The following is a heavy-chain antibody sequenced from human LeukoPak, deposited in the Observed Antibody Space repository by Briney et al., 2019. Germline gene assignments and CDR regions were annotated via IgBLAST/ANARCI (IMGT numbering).Heavy chain of an antibody. CDR1: GFTFSSYS. J-gene: IGHJ4*02. CDR2: ISSSSSYI. D-gene: IGHD3-16*01. CDR3: AKNPTLRSLQPMDY. Sequence: GGSLRLSCAASGFTFSSYSMNWVRQAPGKGLEWVSSISSSSSYIYYADSVKGRFTISRDNAKNSLYLQMNSLRAEDTAVYYCAKNPTLRSLQPMDYWGQGTLVTVSS. V-gene: IGHV3-21*01.